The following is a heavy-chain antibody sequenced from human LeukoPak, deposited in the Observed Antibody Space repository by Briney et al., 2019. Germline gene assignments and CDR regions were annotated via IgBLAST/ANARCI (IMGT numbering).Heavy chain of an antibody. CDR1: GFTFSSYW. D-gene: IGHD3-10*01. J-gene: IGHJ4*02. V-gene: IGHV3-74*01. Sequence: GGSLGLSCAASGFTFSSYWMHWVRQAPGKGPLWVSHINGDGSTTNYADFVKGRFTISRDNAKNTLYLQMSSLRAEDTAVYYCAEAASVRGVSYWGQGTLVTVSS. CDR2: INGDGSTT. CDR3: AEAASVRGVSY.